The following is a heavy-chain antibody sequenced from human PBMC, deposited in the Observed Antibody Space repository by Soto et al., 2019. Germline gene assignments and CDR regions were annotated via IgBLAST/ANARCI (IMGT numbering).Heavy chain of an antibody. Sequence: GGSVRLWRAASGFTFSSYGRHGVRQSPGKGLESVAGISSPGSNECYAGCVKGRFTISRDXXKNXLYLQMNILRAEDTAVYYCAKEIERYDFWSGYLTRHYYYGMDVGGQGTTVTVSS. D-gene: IGHD3-3*01. CDR1: GFTFSSYG. J-gene: IGHJ6*02. CDR3: AKEIERYDFWSGYLTRHYYYGMDV. CDR2: ISSPGSNE. V-gene: IGHV3-30*18.